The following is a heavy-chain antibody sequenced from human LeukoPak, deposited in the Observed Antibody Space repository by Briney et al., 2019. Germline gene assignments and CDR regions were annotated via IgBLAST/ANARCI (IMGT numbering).Heavy chain of an antibody. J-gene: IGHJ4*02. CDR3: TRHPGGNAAHRFDY. V-gene: IGHV4-59*08. CDR1: GGSLSNYF. CDR2: IHYNGGT. Sequence: SETLSLTCTVSGGSLSNYFWSWIRPPLGTGLEWIGYIHYNGGTNYNPSLKSRVTISVDTSKNQFSLNLNSVTAADTAVYYCTRHPGGNAAHRFDYWGQGFLVTVSS. D-gene: IGHD4-23*01.